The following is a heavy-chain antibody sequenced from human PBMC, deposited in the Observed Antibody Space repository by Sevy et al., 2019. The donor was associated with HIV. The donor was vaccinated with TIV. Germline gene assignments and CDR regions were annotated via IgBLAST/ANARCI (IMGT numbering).Heavy chain of an antibody. CDR3: ARGVGLAR. CDR2: IRPDGSDK. Sequence: GGSLRLSCEASGFTFSPYWMTWVRQAPGKGLEWVATIRPDGSDKYYVDSVKGRFTISRGNAKNSLYLQMNSLRADDSAMYYGARGVGLARWGQGALVTVSS. V-gene: IGHV3-7*01. CDR1: GFTFSPYW. J-gene: IGHJ1*01. D-gene: IGHD2-21*01.